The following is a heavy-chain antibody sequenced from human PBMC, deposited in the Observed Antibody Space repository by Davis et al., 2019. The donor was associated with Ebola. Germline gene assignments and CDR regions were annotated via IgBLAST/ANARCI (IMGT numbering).Heavy chain of an antibody. CDR2: INHNSGGT. CDR3: ARGSNYHYYYGMDV. J-gene: IGHJ6*02. V-gene: IGHV1-2*04. Sequence: ASVKVSCKASGYTFTGYYMHWVRQAPGQGLEWMGWINHNSGGTNYAQKFQGWVTMTRDTSISTAYMELSRLRSDDTAVYYCARGSNYHYYYGMDVWGQGTTVTVSS. CDR1: GYTFTGYY. D-gene: IGHD2-2*01.